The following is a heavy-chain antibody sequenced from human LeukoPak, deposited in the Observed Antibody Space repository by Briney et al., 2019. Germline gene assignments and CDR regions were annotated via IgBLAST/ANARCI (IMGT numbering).Heavy chain of an antibody. CDR3: ARSVGVAGTVSVYYYYGMDV. V-gene: IGHV1-69*04. CDR2: IIPILGIA. CDR1: GGTFSSYA. Sequence: GASVKVSCKASGGTFSSYAISWVRQAPGQGLEWMGRIIPILGIANYAQEFQGRVTITADKSTSTAYMELSSLRSEDTAVYYCARSVGVAGTVSVYYYYGMDVWGQGTTVTVSS. J-gene: IGHJ6*02. D-gene: IGHD6-19*01.